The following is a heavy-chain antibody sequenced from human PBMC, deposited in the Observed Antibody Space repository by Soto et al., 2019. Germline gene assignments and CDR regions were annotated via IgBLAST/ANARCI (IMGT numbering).Heavy chain of an antibody. D-gene: IGHD2-21*01. Sequence: SVKVSCKASGGTFNNYLINWVLEAPGQGLEWMAGIIPIFGTPNYAQKFQGRVTITADKSTSTAYMELNSLRSEDTAVYYCAGRCDGTNCLAHFDYWGQGTLVTVSS. V-gene: IGHV1-69*06. CDR1: GGTFNNYL. CDR3: AGRCDGTNCLAHFDY. CDR2: IIPIFGTP. J-gene: IGHJ4*02.